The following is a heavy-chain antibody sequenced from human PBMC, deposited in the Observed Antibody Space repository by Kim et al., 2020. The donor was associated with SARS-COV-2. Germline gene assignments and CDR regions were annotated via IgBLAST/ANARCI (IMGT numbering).Heavy chain of an antibody. V-gene: IGHV3-72*01. Sequence: QQPGSVKARYVISRDDSENSIYLQMTSLKTEDTAVYYCTGDLVGPTSMAYWGQGTLVTVSS. D-gene: IGHD1-26*01. CDR3: TGDLVGPTSMAY. J-gene: IGHJ4*02.